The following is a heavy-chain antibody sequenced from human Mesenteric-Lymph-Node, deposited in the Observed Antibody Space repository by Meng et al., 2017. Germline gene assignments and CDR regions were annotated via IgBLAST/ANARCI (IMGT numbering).Heavy chain of an antibody. V-gene: IGHV1-2*02. CDR3: ARYSWGIAAAGPDY. D-gene: IGHD6-13*01. J-gene: IGHJ4*02. CDR2: INPNSGGT. Sequence: ASVKDSCKASGYTFTDYYIHWVRQAPGQGLEWMGWINPNSGGTNYAQKFQGRVSMTRDTSISTAYLELSRLRSDDTAVYYCARYSWGIAAAGPDYWGQGTLVTVSS. CDR1: GYTFTDYY.